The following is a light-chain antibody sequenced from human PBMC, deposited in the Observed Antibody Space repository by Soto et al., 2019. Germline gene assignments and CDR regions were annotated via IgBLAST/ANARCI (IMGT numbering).Light chain of an antibody. Sequence: IVLTQSPATLSLSPRERATLSCRARQTVSTHLSWYQHKPGQAPRLLIYGASNRATGIPARFSGSGSGTDFTLTISSLEPEDSAVYYCQQRHNWLTFGGGTKVEIK. J-gene: IGKJ4*01. V-gene: IGKV3-11*01. CDR3: QQRHNWLT. CDR2: GAS. CDR1: QTVSTH.